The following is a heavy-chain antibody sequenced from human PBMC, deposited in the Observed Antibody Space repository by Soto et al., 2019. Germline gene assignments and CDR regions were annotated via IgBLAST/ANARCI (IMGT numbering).Heavy chain of an antibody. D-gene: IGHD2-15*01. CDR1: GYSFTSYW. Sequence: GESLKISCKGSGYSFTSYWIGWVRQMPGKGLEWMGIIYPGDSDTRYSPSFQGQVTISADKSIGTAYLQWSSLKASETARYYCARHPGVVAATLGDAFDIWGQGTMVTVSS. V-gene: IGHV5-51*01. J-gene: IGHJ3*02. CDR2: IYPGDSDT. CDR3: ARHPGVVAATLGDAFDI.